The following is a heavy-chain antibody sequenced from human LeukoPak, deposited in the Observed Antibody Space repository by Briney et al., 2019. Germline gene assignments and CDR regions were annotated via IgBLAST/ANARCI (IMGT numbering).Heavy chain of an antibody. Sequence: PSETLSLTCTVSGGSISSYYWSWIRQPPGRGLEWIGYIYDSGSTNYNPSLKSRVTISVGTSKNQFSLKLSSVSVADTAVYYCARLGLWPNAFGIWGQGTRVTVSS. CDR2: IYDSGST. V-gene: IGHV4-59*08. D-gene: IGHD3-10*01. CDR1: GGSISSYY. J-gene: IGHJ3*02. CDR3: ARLGLWPNAFGI.